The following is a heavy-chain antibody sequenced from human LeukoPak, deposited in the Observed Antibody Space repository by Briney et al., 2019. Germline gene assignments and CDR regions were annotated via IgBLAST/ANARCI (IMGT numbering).Heavy chain of an antibody. CDR1: GYTFTDYY. J-gene: IGHJ4*02. CDR2: LNPNSGDT. CDR3: ARGRNIEMTTMSGGSDY. D-gene: IGHD5-24*01. V-gene: IGHV1-2*02. Sequence: ASVKDSCQASGYTFTDYYMHWVRQAPGQGLEWMGWLNPNSGDTNYAQKFQGRVSMTRDTSISTAYMDLSDLRSDDTAVYYCARGRNIEMTTMSGGSDYWGQGTLVTVSS.